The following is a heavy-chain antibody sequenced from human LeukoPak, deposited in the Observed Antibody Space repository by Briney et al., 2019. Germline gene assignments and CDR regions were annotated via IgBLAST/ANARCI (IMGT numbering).Heavy chain of an antibody. V-gene: IGHV4-4*07. Sequence: SETLSLTCTVSGGSISSYYWSWIRQPAGKGLEWIGRIYTSGSTNYNPSLKSRVTMSVDTSKNQFSLKPSSVTAADTAVYYCARAGKSGTMVLFDYWGQGTLVTVSS. CDR2: IYTSGST. CDR1: GGSISSYY. J-gene: IGHJ4*02. D-gene: IGHD3-10*01. CDR3: ARAGKSGTMVLFDY.